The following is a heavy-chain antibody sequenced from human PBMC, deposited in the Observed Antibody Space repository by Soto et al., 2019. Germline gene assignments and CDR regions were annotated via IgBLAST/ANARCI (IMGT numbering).Heavy chain of an antibody. CDR3: ARGGQNFWMREDASDM. J-gene: IGHJ3*02. CDR2: IHSSSRYI. D-gene: IGHD3-3*01. Sequence: DVQLVESGGGQVRPGGSLRLSCAASGFSFSRYSMHWVRQAPGKGLEWVSSIHSSSRYIYYAGSMKGRLTISRDNAKNSLFLQMSSLRAEDTAVYYCARGGQNFWMREDASDMSGQGTIVTVSS. V-gene: IGHV3-21*01. CDR1: GFSFSRYS.